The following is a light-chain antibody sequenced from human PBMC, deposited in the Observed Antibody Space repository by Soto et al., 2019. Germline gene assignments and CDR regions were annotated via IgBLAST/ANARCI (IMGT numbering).Light chain of an antibody. J-gene: IGKJ1*01. CDR1: QSINTN. CDR2: GAS. CDR3: QQYNNWPRT. Sequence: IVMTQSPATLSVSPGERATLSCRASQSINTNLAWYQQKPGQAPRLLIYGASTRATGIPGRFSGRGSGTEFTLTIISLVSEDFAVYYCQQYNNWPRTFGQGTKVDIK. V-gene: IGKV3-15*01.